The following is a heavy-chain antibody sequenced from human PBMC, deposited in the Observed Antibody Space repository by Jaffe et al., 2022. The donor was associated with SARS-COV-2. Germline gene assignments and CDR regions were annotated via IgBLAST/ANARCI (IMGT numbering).Heavy chain of an antibody. J-gene: IGHJ4*02. V-gene: IGHV1-8*01. CDR3: AREVTYSSGWYGSKGSYLDS. Sequence: QVQLVQSGAEVKKPGASVKVSCKASGYTFTSYDINWVRQATGQGLEWMGWMNPNSGNTGYAQKFQGRVTMTRNTSISTAYMELSSLRSEDTAVYYCAREVTYSSGWYGSKGSYLDSWGQGTLVTVSS. CDR1: GYTFTSYD. D-gene: IGHD6-19*01. CDR2: MNPNSGNT.